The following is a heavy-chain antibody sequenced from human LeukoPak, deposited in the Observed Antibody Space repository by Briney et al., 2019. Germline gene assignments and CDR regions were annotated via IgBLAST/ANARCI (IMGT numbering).Heavy chain of an antibody. Sequence: NPSESLSLTCTVSGASISSYYWSWVRQPAGKGLEWIVEINHSGRTTSNPSLKSRVSTSVSTSNKQFSLKLISRTAADPPVYYCASGSYVWGSYGLRWFDPWGQGTLVTVPS. D-gene: IGHD3-16*02. CDR1: GASISSYY. CDR2: INHSGRT. V-gene: IGHV4-34*01. J-gene: IGHJ5*02. CDR3: ASGSYVWGSYGLRWFDP.